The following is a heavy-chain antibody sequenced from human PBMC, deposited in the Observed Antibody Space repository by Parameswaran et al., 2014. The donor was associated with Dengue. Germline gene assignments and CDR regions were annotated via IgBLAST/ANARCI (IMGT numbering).Heavy chain of an antibody. V-gene: IGHV1-3*01. Sequence: WVRQAPGQRLEWMGWINAGNGNTKYSQKFQGRVTITRDTSASTAYMELSSLRSEDTAVYYCARGVGRPHNYYYGMDVWGQGTTVTVSS. D-gene: IGHD1-26*01. J-gene: IGHJ6*02. CDR3: ARGVGRPHNYYYGMDV. CDR2: INAGNGNT.